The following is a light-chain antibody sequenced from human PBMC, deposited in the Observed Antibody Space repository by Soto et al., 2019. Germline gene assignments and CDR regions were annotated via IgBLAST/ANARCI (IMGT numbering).Light chain of an antibody. CDR3: SSYTSSSSYV. CDR1: SSDVGGYNY. CDR2: EA. J-gene: IGLJ1*01. V-gene: IGLV2-14*01. Sequence: SALTQPASVSGSPGQSITISCTGTSSDVGGYNYVSWYQQHPGKAPKLVIFEATNRFSGSKSGKTASLTISGLQAEDEADYYCSSYTSSSSYVFGTGTKLTVL.